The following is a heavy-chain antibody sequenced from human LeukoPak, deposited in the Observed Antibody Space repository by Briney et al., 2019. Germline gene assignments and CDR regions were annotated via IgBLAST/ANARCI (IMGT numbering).Heavy chain of an antibody. J-gene: IGHJ4*02. D-gene: IGHD1-14*01. CDR3: ARDAAGLDY. V-gene: IGHV3-74*01. CDR2: IKSDGSST. Sequence: GGSLRLSCAASGFTFRSYWMHWVRQAPGKGLVWVSRIKSDGSSTTYADSVKGRFTISRDNAKNMLYLQMNSLRGEDTGVYYCARDAAGLDYWGQGTLVTVSS. CDR1: GFTFRSYW.